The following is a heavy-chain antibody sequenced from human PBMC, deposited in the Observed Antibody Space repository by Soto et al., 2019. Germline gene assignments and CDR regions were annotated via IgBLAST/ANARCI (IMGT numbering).Heavy chain of an antibody. CDR3: ARGTRNPGLDN. V-gene: IGHV3-7*03. D-gene: IGHD1-7*01. CDR1: GFTFSNYW. J-gene: IGHJ4*02. Sequence: GGSLSLSCAASGFTFSNYWMNWVRQAPGKGLEWVGNIKEDGSKQGYVDSVRGRFTISRDNAKNSLYLQINSLRAEDTAVYYCARGTRNPGLDNWGQGTQVTVSS. CDR2: IKEDGSKQ.